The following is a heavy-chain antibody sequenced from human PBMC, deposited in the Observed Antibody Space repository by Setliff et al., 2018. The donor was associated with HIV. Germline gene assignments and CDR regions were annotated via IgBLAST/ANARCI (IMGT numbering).Heavy chain of an antibody. V-gene: IGHV5-51*01. CDR2: IYPGDSDS. J-gene: IGHJ4*02. D-gene: IGHD3-10*01. CDR1: GYSFVDFW. Sequence: PGESLKISCHLSGYSFVDFWIGWVRQMPGKGLEWVGFIYPGDSDSRYSPSFRGQVTISADKSTTTAYLDWASLKASDTAMYYCARQEHYGSGTYMYYFDYWGQGTLVTVSS. CDR3: ARQEHYGSGTYMYYFDY.